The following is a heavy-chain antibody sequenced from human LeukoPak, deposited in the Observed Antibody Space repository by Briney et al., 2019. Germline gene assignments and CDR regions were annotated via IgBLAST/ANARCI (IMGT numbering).Heavy chain of an antibody. CDR1: GSTFSSYG. J-gene: IGHJ4*02. CDR2: ISYDGSNK. V-gene: IGHV3-30*18. Sequence: GGSLRLSCAASGSTFSSYGMHWVRQAPGKGLEWVAVISYDGSNKYYADSVKGRFTISRDNSKNTLYLQMNSLRAEDTAVYYCAKAYSNYEEDSYFDYWGQGTLVTVSS. D-gene: IGHD4-11*01. CDR3: AKAYSNYEEDSYFDY.